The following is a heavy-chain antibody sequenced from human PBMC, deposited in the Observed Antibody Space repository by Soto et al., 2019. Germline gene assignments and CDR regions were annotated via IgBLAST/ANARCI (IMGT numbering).Heavy chain of an antibody. CDR2: VFHSGTT. Sequence: SETLSLTCAVSGGSFNTRDWLGWFLQPPWKGLEWIGEVFHSGTTNYNPSLKSRVTMSVDKSTNQFSLRLTSVTAADTAIYYCATVVNFYDSSGYSYYFDNWGQGTLVTVSS. J-gene: IGHJ4*02. D-gene: IGHD3-22*01. CDR1: GGSFNTRDW. CDR3: ATVVNFYDSSGYSYYFDN. V-gene: IGHV4-4*02.